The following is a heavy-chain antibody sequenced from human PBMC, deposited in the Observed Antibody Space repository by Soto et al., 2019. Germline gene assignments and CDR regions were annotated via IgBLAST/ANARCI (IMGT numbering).Heavy chain of an antibody. J-gene: IGHJ4*02. CDR3: AKDQGAYYYDSSGYYFAY. D-gene: IGHD3-22*01. CDR2: ISYDGSNK. CDR1: GFTFSSYG. Sequence: SLRLSCAASGFTFSSYGMHWVRQAPGKGLEWVAVISYDGSNKYYADSVKGRFTISRDNSKNTLYLQMNSLRAEDTAVYYCAKDQGAYYYDSSGYYFAYWGQGTLVTVSS. V-gene: IGHV3-30*18.